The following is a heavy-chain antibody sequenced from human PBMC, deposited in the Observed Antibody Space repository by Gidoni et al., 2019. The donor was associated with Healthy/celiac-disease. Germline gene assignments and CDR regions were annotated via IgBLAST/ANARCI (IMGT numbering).Heavy chain of an antibody. Sequence: QVQLQQWGAGLLKPSETLSLTCAVYGGSFSGYYWSWIRQPPGKGLEWIGEINHSGSTNYNPSLKSRVTISVDTSKNQFSLKLSSVTAADTAVYYCARGGSDGSGSYYNVWYYYYMDVWGKGTTVTVSS. V-gene: IGHV4-34*01. CDR3: ARGGSDGSGSYYNVWYYYYMDV. CDR2: INHSGST. D-gene: IGHD3-10*01. CDR1: GGSFSGYY. J-gene: IGHJ6*03.